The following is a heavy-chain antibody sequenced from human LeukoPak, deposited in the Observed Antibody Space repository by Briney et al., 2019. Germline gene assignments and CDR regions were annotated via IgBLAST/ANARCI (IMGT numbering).Heavy chain of an antibody. V-gene: IGHV3-23*01. D-gene: IGHD3-9*01. J-gene: IGHJ4*02. CDR2: ISGSGVTT. CDR3: ATLQYFDWLSVGNY. Sequence: GGSLRLSCVASGFTFSTYAMSWVRQAPGKGLEWVPVISGSGVTTNYADSVMRRFTISRDNSKNTVYLQMNSLRAEDTALYYCATLQYFDWLSVGNYWGQGTLVTVSS. CDR1: GFTFSTYA.